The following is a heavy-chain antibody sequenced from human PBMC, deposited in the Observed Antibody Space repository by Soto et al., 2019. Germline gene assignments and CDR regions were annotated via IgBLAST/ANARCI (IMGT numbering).Heavy chain of an antibody. CDR3: ARRLARHAGTDFDY. CDR2: IWYDGSNK. CDR1: GFTFSSYG. Sequence: GGSLRLSCAASGFTFSSYGMHWVRQAPGKGLEWVAVIWYDGSNKYYADSVKGRFTISRDNSKNTLYLQMNSLRAEDTAVYYCARRLARHAGTDFDYWGQGTLVTVSS. D-gene: IGHD6-13*01. J-gene: IGHJ4*02. V-gene: IGHV3-33*01.